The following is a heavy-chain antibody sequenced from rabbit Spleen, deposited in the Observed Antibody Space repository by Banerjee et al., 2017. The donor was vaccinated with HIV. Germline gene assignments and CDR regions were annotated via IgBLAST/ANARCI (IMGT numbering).Heavy chain of an antibody. CDR2: IDPVFGIT. CDR1: GFTLSSYY. D-gene: IGHD8-1*01. CDR3: ARDGTGGSYFAL. Sequence: QELVESGGGLVQPGGSLKLSCTASGFTLSSYYMNWVRQAPGKGLEWIGYIDPVFGITYYANWVNGRFSISRENAQSTVFLQMTSLTAADTATYFCARDGTGGSYFALWGQGTLVTVS. J-gene: IGHJ4*01. V-gene: IGHV1S7*01.